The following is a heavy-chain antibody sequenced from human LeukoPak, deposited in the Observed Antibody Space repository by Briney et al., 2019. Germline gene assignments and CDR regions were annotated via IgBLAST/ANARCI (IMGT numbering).Heavy chain of an antibody. J-gene: IGHJ4*02. V-gene: IGHV3-43*02. Sequence: GGSLRLSCAASGFTFDDYAMHWVRPAPGKGLEWVSLISGDGGSTYYADSVKGRFTISRDNSKNSLYLQMNSLRTEDTALYYCAKDMWYYDSSGLYDYWSQGTLVTVSS. CDR2: ISGDGGST. CDR3: AKDMWYYDSSGLYDY. CDR1: GFTFDDYA. D-gene: IGHD3-22*01.